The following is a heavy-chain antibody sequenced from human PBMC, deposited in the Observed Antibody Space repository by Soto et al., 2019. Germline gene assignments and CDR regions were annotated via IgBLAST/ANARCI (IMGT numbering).Heavy chain of an antibody. CDR3: ARDLGYSFDY. J-gene: IGHJ4*02. D-gene: IGHD5-18*01. Sequence: EVQLVESGGGLVQPGGSLRLSCAASGFAFSTYWMHWVRQAPGKGLVWVSRINGDGSSTSYADSVKGRFTISRDNAKNTLYLQMNSLRAEDTAVYYCARDLGYSFDYWGQGTLVTVSS. V-gene: IGHV3-74*01. CDR1: GFAFSTYW. CDR2: INGDGSST.